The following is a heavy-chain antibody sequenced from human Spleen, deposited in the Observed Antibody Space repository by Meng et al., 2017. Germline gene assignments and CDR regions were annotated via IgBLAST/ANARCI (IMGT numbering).Heavy chain of an antibody. CDR2: INFNSGGT. CDR3: AKGVRGGVSSQSNWFDP. J-gene: IGHJ5*02. Sequence: ASVKVSCKSSGNTLTGYYLHWVRQAPGQGLEWMGWINFNSGGTNFARKFQGRVTMARDTSINTAYLELSRLRSDDTAVYYCAKGVRGGVSSQSNWFDPWGQGTLVTVSS. D-gene: IGHD3-16*01. V-gene: IGHV1-2*02. CDR1: GNTLTGYY.